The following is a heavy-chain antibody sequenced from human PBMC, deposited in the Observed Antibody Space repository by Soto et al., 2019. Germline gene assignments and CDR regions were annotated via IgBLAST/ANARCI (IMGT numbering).Heavy chain of an antibody. J-gene: IGHJ6*02. Sequence: GASVKVSCKASGGTFSSYAISWVRQAPGQGLEWMGGIIPIFGTANYAQKFQGRVTITADESTSTAYMELSSLRSEDTAVYYCAGGPRIAARPLYYYYGMDVWGQGTAVTVSS. D-gene: IGHD6-6*01. CDR1: GGTFSSYA. CDR3: AGGPRIAARPLYYYYGMDV. V-gene: IGHV1-69*13. CDR2: IIPIFGTA.